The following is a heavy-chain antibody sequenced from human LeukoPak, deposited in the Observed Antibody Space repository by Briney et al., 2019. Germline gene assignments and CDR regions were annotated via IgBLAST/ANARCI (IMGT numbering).Heavy chain of an antibody. J-gene: IGHJ4*02. D-gene: IGHD3-22*01. Sequence: GGSLRLSCAASGFTFSSYGMHWVRQAPGKGLEWVAVIWFDGSNKYYVDSVKGRFTISRDDSKNTLFLQMNSLRAEDTAVYYCARGSYYHDSSGYYLYYFDYWGQGTLVTVSS. CDR2: IWFDGSNK. V-gene: IGHV3-33*01. CDR3: ARGSYYHDSSGYYLYYFDY. CDR1: GFTFSSYG.